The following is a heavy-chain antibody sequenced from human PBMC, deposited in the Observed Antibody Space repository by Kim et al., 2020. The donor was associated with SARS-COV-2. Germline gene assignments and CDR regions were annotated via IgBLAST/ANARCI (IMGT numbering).Heavy chain of an antibody. CDR2: IRGNDGSA. V-gene: IGHV3-23*01. CDR3: AKAANNWNYIKYFDY. D-gene: IGHD1-7*01. CDR1: GFTFSSYA. J-gene: IGHJ4*02. Sequence: GGSLRLPCAASGFTFSSYAMSWVRQVPGKGLEWVSGIRGNDGSANYADSVKGRFTISRDNSKSTLYLQMNSLRAEDTAVYYCAKAANNWNYIKYFDYWGQGTLATVSS.